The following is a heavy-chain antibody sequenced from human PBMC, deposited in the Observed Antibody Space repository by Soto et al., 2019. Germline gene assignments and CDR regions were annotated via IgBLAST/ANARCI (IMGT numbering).Heavy chain of an antibody. CDR1: GFTFSSYA. Sequence: QVQLVESGGGVVQPGRSLRLSCAASGFTFSSYAMHWVRQAPGKGLEWVAVISYDGSNKYYADSVKGRFTISRDNSKNTLYLQMNSLRAEDTAVYYCGREDVWGQGTTVTVSS. V-gene: IGHV3-30-3*01. J-gene: IGHJ6*02. CDR3: GREDV. CDR2: ISYDGSNK.